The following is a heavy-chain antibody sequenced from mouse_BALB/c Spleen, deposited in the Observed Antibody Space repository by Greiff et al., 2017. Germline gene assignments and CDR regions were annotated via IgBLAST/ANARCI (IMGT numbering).Heavy chain of an antibody. CDR3: ARIYYDYPYYYAMDY. J-gene: IGHJ4*01. CDR1: GYTFTSYT. Sequence: VQLQQSGAELARPGASVKMSCKASGYTFTSYTMHWVKQRPGQGLEWIGYINPSSGYTNYNQKFKDKATLTADKSSSTAYMQLSSLTSEDSALYYCARIYYDYPYYYAMDYWGQGTSVTVSS. V-gene: IGHV1-4*01. D-gene: IGHD2-4*01. CDR2: INPSSGYT.